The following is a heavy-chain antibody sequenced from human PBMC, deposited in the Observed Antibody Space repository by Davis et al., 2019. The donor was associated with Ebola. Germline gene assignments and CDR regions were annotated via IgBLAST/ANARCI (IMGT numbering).Heavy chain of an antibody. CDR2: ISAYNGNT. D-gene: IGHD1-7*01. Sequence: ASVKVSCKASGYTFISWVRQAPGQGLEWMGWISAYNGNTNYAQKLQGRVTMTTDTSTSTAYMELRSLRSDDTAVYYCARDQGTTYFNYYYGMDVWGQGTTVTVSS. V-gene: IGHV1-18*01. CDR3: ARDQGTTYFNYYYGMDV. CDR1: GYTF. J-gene: IGHJ6*02.